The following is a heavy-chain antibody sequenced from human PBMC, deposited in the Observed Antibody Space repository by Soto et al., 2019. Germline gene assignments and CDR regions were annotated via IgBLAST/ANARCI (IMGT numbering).Heavy chain of an antibody. CDR1: GGTFSSYA. V-gene: IGHV1-69*13. CDR3: ARDRYKGEEQWLSHYYYYGMDV. D-gene: IGHD6-19*01. CDR2: IIPIFGTA. Sequence: ASVKVSCKASGGTFSSYAISWVRQAPGQGLEWMGGIIPIFGTANYAQKFQGRVTITADESTSTAYMELSSLRSEDTAVYYCARDRYKGEEQWLSHYYYYGMDVWGQGTTVTVSS. J-gene: IGHJ6*02.